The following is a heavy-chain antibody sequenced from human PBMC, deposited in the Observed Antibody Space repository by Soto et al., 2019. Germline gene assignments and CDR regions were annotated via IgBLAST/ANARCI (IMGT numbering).Heavy chain of an antibody. D-gene: IGHD2-15*01. CDR3: APLTVSLSGPYGIHV. V-gene: IGHV4-39*01. CDR2: MFYCGLT. CDR1: GYSVSSSDYY. Sequence: SETLSLTCSVSGYSVSSSDYYWAWIRQPPGKGREWIGSMFYCGLTYYNPSLKSRVTLSVDTSKNHFSVRLNSVTAADTAVYYCAPLTVSLSGPYGIHVWGQGTTVTVSS. J-gene: IGHJ6*02.